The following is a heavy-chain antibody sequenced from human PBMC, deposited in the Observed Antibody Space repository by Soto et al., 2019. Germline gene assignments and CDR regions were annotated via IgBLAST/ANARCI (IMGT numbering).Heavy chain of an antibody. CDR3: ARESRSWYGSIWDY. CDR1: GGSISSYY. V-gene: IGHV4-59*12. D-gene: IGHD6-13*01. CDR2: IYFSGGT. Sequence: QVQLQESGPGLVKPSETLSLTCTVSGGSISSYYWSWIRQPPGKGLEWIGYIYFSGGTHYNPSLKRRVTISVDTSKNQFSLKLSSVTAADTAVYYCARESRSWYGSIWDYWGQGTLVTVSS. J-gene: IGHJ4*02.